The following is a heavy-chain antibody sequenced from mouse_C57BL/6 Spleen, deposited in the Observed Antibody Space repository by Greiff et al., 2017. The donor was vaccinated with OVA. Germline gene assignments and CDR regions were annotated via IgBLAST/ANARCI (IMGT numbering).Heavy chain of an antibody. V-gene: IGHV1-82*01. CDR2: IYPGDGDT. CDR1: GYAFSSSW. CDR3: AREAGYYFDY. D-gene: IGHD3-2*02. J-gene: IGHJ2*01. Sequence: VQLQQSGPELVKPGASVKISCKASGYAFSSSWMNWVKQRPGKGLEWIGRIYPGDGDTNYNGKFKGKATLTADKSSSTAYMQLSSLTSEDSAVYFCAREAGYYFDYRGQGTTLTVSS.